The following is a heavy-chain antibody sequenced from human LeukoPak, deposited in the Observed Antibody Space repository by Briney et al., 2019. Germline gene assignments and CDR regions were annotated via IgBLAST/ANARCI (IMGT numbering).Heavy chain of an antibody. J-gene: IGHJ4*02. CDR2: IYTSGST. Sequence: SETLSLTCTVSGGSISSGSYYWSWIRQPAGKGLEWIGRIYTSGSTNYNPSLKSRVTISVDTSKNQFSLKLSSVTAADTAVYYCARIYAYWGQGTLVTVSS. CDR1: GGSISSGSYY. V-gene: IGHV4-61*02. CDR3: ARIYAY. D-gene: IGHD2/OR15-2a*01.